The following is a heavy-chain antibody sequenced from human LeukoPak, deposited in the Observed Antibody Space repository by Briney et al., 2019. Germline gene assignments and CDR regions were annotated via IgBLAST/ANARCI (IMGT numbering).Heavy chain of an antibody. V-gene: IGHV3-30*18. Sequence: GGSLRLSCAASGFTFSSYWMSWVRQAPGKGLEWVAVISYDGSNKYYADSVKGRFTISRDNSKNTLYLQMNSLRAEDTAVYYCAKDLQLWFGEPSEYYFDYWGQGTLVTVSS. CDR2: ISYDGSNK. CDR1: GFTFSSYW. J-gene: IGHJ4*02. CDR3: AKDLQLWFGEPSEYYFDY. D-gene: IGHD3-10*01.